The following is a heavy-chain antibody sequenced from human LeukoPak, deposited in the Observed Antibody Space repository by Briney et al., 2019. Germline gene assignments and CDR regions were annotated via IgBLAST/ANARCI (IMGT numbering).Heavy chain of an antibody. CDR3: ARGYYYDSSGFSMSFDY. Sequence: SETLSLTCAVYGGSFSGYYWSWIRQPPGKGLEWIGEINHSGSTNYNPSLKSRVTISVDTSKNQFSLKLSSVTAADTAVYYCARGYYYDSSGFSMSFDYWGQGTLVTVSS. D-gene: IGHD3-22*01. V-gene: IGHV4-34*01. CDR1: GGSFSGYY. CDR2: INHSGST. J-gene: IGHJ4*02.